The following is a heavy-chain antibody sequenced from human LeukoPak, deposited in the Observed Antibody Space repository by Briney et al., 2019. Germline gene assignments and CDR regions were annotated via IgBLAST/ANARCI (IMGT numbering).Heavy chain of an antibody. V-gene: IGHV3-48*01. CDR3: ARGYSSSCVDY. CDR2: ISSSSSTI. Sequence: GGSLRLSCAASGFTFSSYSMNWVRQAPGKGLEWVSYISSSSSTIYYADSVKGRFTISRDNAKNSLYLQMNSLRGEDTAVYYCARGYSSSCVDYWGQGTMVTVSS. D-gene: IGHD6-13*01. J-gene: IGHJ4*02. CDR1: GFTFSSYS.